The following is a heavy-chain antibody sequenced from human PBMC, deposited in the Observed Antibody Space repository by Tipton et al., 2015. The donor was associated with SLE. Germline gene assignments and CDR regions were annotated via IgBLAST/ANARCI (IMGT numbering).Heavy chain of an antibody. Sequence: LRLSCTVSGGSLRSYSWNWIRQPAGKGLEWIGRAMINGNSNYNPSLKSRVTISIDTSKNQFSLRLISVTAADTAVYYCARESIWGQGTMVTVSS. CDR3: ARESI. V-gene: IGHV4-4*07. CDR2: AMINGNS. J-gene: IGHJ3*02. CDR1: GGSLRSYS.